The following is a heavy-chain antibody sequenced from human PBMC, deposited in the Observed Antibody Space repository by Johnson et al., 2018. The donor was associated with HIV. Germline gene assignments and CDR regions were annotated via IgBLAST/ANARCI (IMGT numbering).Heavy chain of an antibody. J-gene: IGHJ3*02. CDR1: GFMFSSYG. Sequence: QVQLVESGGGVVQPWRSLRLSCAASGFMFSSYGMHWVRQAPGKGLEWLAVIWKDGKTKYYADSVEGRFTISRDNSKSTVLVQMNSLRAEDTAVYYCARDGGFSYFAFDIWGQGTTVAVSS. CDR2: IWKDGKTK. D-gene: IGHD5-18*01. V-gene: IGHV3-33*01. CDR3: ARDGGFSYFAFDI.